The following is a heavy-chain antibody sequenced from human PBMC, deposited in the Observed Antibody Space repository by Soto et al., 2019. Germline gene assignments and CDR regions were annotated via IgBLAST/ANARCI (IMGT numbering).Heavy chain of an antibody. J-gene: IGHJ4*02. D-gene: IGHD1-1*01. CDR1: GASISDYY. CDR2: IYNSGST. Sequence: SETLSLTCTVSGASISDYYWSWIRQPPGKGLEWIGYIYNSGSTNYNPSLESRVTISVDTSKNQFSLKLNSVTPADTAVYYCARYYNVFWYFDIWGQGTLVTVSS. V-gene: IGHV4-59*01. CDR3: ARYYNVFWYFDI.